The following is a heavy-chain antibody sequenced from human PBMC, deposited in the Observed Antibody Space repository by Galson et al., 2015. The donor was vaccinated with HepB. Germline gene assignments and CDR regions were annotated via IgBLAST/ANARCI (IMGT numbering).Heavy chain of an antibody. CDR2: IDWDHAT. D-gene: IGHD3-22*01. V-gene: IGHV2-70*01. J-gene: IGHJ6*02. CDR1: GLSLNPPGMS. Sequence: PALVRPTQTLTLTWTLSGLSLNPPGMSVSWIRQPPGKALEWLALIDWDHATYFSASLKPRLTIHTDASKNQVVLTMSNLDPVDTATYYCARAYCESRDMFCGMNVWGQGTTVTVSS. CDR3: ARAYCESRDMFCGMNV.